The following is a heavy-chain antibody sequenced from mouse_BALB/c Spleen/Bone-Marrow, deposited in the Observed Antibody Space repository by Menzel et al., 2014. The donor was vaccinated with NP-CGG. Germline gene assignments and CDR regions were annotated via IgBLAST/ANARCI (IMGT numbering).Heavy chain of an antibody. V-gene: IGHV4-1*02. CDR3: ARLSYYGRFAY. D-gene: IGHD1-1*01. CDR1: GFDFSRYW. Sequence: EVKLMESGGGLVQPGGSLKLSCAASGFDFSRYWMSWVRQAPGKGLEWIGEINPDSSTINYAPSLKDKFILSGDNAKNTLYLQMSKVRSDDTALYYCARLSYYGRFAYWGQGTLVTVSA. CDR2: INPDSSTI. J-gene: IGHJ3*01.